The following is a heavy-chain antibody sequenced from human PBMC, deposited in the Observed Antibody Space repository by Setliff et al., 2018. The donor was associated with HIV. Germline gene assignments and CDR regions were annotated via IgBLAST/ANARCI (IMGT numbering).Heavy chain of an antibody. V-gene: IGHV3-7*03. CDR1: GFAFNDYY. Sequence: GGSLRLSCVSSGFAFNDYYMTWVRQAPGKGLEGVATINEDGSKKYYGASVKGRFTVSRDNAKKSLYLQMNSLRAEDTAVYFCARGLERTKALFGVLSIWLDSWGQGALVTVSS. D-gene: IGHD3-3*01. J-gene: IGHJ5*01. CDR3: ARGLERTKALFGVLSIWLDS. CDR2: INEDGSKK.